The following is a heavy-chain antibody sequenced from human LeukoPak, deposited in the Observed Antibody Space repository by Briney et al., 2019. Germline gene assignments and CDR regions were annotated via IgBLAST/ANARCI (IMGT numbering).Heavy chain of an antibody. Sequence: GGSLRLSCAASGFTFSSYGMPWVRQAPGKGLEWVAVISYDGSNKYYADSVKGRFTISRDNSKNTLYLQMNSLRAEDTAVYYCAKGYGDYVLDPWGQGTLVTVSS. CDR3: AKGYGDYVLDP. CDR2: ISYDGSNK. J-gene: IGHJ5*02. CDR1: GFTFSSYG. V-gene: IGHV3-30*18. D-gene: IGHD4-17*01.